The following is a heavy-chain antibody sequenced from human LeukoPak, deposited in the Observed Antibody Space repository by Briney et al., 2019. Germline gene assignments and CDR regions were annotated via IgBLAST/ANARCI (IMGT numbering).Heavy chain of an antibody. CDR3: AKDRRQWPTDFDY. J-gene: IGHJ4*02. CDR1: GFTFITYA. V-gene: IGHV3-23*01. CDR2: ISGSAGST. Sequence: SGGSLTLSCAASGFTFITYAMIWVRQAPGKGLEWVLGISGSAGSTYYADSVKGRFTISRDNSKNTLYLQMNSLRAEDTAVYYCAKDRRQWPTDFDYWGQGALVTVSS. D-gene: IGHD6-19*01.